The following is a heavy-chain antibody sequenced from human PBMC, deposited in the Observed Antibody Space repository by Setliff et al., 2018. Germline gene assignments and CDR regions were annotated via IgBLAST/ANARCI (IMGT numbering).Heavy chain of an antibody. CDR3: ARDGMRYGLGAGPFDI. Sequence: GASVKVSCKASGYTFTSYGISWVRQAPGQGLEWMGWISAYNGNTNYAQKLQGRVTMTTDTSTSTAYMELRSLRSDDTAVYYCARDGMRYGLGAGPFDIWGQVTMVTVSS. CDR1: GYTFTSYG. V-gene: IGHV1-18*01. CDR2: ISAYNGNT. D-gene: IGHD3-10*01. J-gene: IGHJ3*02.